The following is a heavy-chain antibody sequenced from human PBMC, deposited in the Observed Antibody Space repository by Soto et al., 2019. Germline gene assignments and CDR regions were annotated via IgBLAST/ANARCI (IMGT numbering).Heavy chain of an antibody. J-gene: IGHJ4*02. V-gene: IGHV4-34*01. CDR3: ARGVVRRVIIQYTSFFDS. Sequence: NPXQSLSLPCAVYGGSFTGYNWTWIRQPPGKGLEWIGEINDRESTNYNPSLKSRVTISVDTSKNQFSLNARSVTAADTAVYYCARGVVRRVIIQYTSFFDSWDLGTSVTVSS. CDR1: GGSFTGYN. D-gene: IGHD3-10*01. CDR2: INDREST.